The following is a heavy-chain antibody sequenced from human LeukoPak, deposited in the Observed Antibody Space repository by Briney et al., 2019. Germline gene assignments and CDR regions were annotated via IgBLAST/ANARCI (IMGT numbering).Heavy chain of an antibody. CDR3: ARDLMVTNWFDP. CDR1: GFTFSSYA. Sequence: PGGSLRLSCAASGFTFSSYAMSWVRQGPGKGLVWVAHISRDGSSTNYADSVKGRFTISRDNARNTLYLQMNSLRAEDTALYYCARDLMVTNWFDPWGQGTLVTVTS. V-gene: IGHV3-74*01. CDR2: ISRDGSST. J-gene: IGHJ5*02. D-gene: IGHD2-21*02.